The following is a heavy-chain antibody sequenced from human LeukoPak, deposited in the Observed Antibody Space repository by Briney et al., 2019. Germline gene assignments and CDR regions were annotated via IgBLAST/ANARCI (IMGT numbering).Heavy chain of an antibody. J-gene: IGHJ4*02. CDR3: ARGLARTSMVTRGGVRFDY. CDR2: MNPNSGNT. D-gene: IGHD5-18*01. CDR1: GYTFTSYD. Sequence: ASVKVSCKASGYTFTSYDINWVRQATGQGLEWMGWMNPNSGNTGYAQKFQGRVTMTRNTSISTAYMELSSLRSEDTAVYYCARGLARTSMVTRGGVRFDYWGQGTLVTVSS. V-gene: IGHV1-8*01.